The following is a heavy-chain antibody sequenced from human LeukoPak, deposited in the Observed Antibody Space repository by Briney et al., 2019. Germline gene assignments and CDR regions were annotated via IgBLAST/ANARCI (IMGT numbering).Heavy chain of an antibody. CDR3: ARATVATNTIFGVVTGRYFDY. J-gene: IGHJ4*02. V-gene: IGHV4-34*01. CDR2: INHSGST. Sequence: SETLSLTCAVYSGSFSGYYWSWIRQPPGKGLEWIGEINHSGSTNYNPSLKSRVTISVDTSKNQFSLKLSSVTAADTAVYYCARATVATNTIFGVVTGRYFDYWGQGTLVTVSS. CDR1: SGSFSGYY. D-gene: IGHD3-3*01.